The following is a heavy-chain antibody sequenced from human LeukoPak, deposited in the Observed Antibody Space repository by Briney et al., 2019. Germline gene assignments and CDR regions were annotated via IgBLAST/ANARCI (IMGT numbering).Heavy chain of an antibody. CDR1: GGSISSYY. V-gene: IGHV4-59*01. Sequence: SETLSLTCTVSGGSISSYYWRWIRQPPGKGLEWIGYIYYSGSTNYNPSLKSRVTISVDTSKNQFSLKLSSVTAADTAVYYCARARAVASLYYFDYWGQGTLVTVSP. J-gene: IGHJ4*02. CDR3: ARARAVASLYYFDY. CDR2: IYYSGST. D-gene: IGHD6-19*01.